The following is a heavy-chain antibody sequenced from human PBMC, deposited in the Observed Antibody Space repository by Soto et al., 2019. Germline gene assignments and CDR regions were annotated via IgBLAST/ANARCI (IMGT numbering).Heavy chain of an antibody. CDR1: GFTSAGYM. V-gene: IGHV3-43*01. Sequence: GSLRLSCEASGFTSAGYMRHCVRQSPGKGLEWISLISLDGGSIDYADSIKGRFTVSRDNSKNSLFLDMQSLETEDTAVYYCAKEGNGGASLDSWGQGTLVTVSS. CDR3: AKEGNGGASLDS. J-gene: IGHJ5*01. D-gene: IGHD2-21*01. CDR2: ISLDGGSI.